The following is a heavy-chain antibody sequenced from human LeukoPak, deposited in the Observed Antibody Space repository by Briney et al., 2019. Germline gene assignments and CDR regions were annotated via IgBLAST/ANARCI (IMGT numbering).Heavy chain of an antibody. CDR1: GFTFNIYS. V-gene: IGHV3-48*04. D-gene: IGHD3-22*01. J-gene: IGHJ6*03. CDR2: ITSDTRTI. CDR3: AREGTVVVPTNYYYYYMDV. Sequence: GGSLRLSCAASGFTFNIYSMNWVRQAPGKGLEWVSYITSDTRTIHYADSVKGRFTISRDNAKNSLYLQMNSLRAEDTAVYYCAREGTVVVPTNYYYYYMDVWGKGTTVTVSS.